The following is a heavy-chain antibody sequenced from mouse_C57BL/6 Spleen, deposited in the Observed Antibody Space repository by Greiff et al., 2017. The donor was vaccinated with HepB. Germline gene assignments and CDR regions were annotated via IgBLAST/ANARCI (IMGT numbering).Heavy chain of an antibody. CDR2: IWSGGST. Sequence: QVQLQQSGPGLVQPSQSLSITCTVSGFSLTSYGVHWVRQSPGKGLEWLGVIWSGGSTDYNAAFISRLSTSKDNSKSQVFFKMNRLQADDTAYYYGARNFGYSKAAWFADWGQGTLVTVSA. V-gene: IGHV2-2*01. CDR1: GFSLTSYG. J-gene: IGHJ3*01. CDR3: ARNFGYSKAAWFAD. D-gene: IGHD2-5*01.